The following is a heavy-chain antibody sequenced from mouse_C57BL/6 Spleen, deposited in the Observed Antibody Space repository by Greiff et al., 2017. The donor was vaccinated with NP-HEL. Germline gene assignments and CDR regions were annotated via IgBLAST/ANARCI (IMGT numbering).Heavy chain of an antibody. CDR3: AREDYYGSRPFAY. V-gene: IGHV1-64*01. D-gene: IGHD1-1*01. J-gene: IGHJ3*01. Sequence: QVQLQQPGAELVKPGASVKLSCKASGYTFTSYWMHWVKQRPGQGLEWIGMIHPNSGSTNYNEKFKSKATLTVDKSSSTAYMQLSSLTSEDSAVYYCAREDYYGSRPFAYWGQGTLVTVSA. CDR1: GYTFTSYW. CDR2: IHPNSGST.